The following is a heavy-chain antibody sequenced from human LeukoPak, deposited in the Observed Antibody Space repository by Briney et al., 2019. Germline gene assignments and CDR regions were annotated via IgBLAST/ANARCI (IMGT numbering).Heavy chain of an antibody. CDR2: INPNSGVT. CDR1: GYTFSGYN. CDR3: ARSGGSWQGYYYYMDV. D-gene: IGHD1-26*01. V-gene: IGHV1-2*06. Sequence: ASVKASCKASGYTFSGYNLHWVRQAPGQGLEWMGRINPNSGVTNYAQKFQGRVTVTRDTSIRTAYMELSRLTSDDTAVYYCARSGGSWQGYYYYMDVWGKGTTVTVSS. J-gene: IGHJ6*03.